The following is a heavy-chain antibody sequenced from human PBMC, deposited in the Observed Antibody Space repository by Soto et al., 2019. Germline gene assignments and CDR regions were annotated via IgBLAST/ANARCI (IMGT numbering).Heavy chain of an antibody. D-gene: IGHD3-10*01. CDR2: ISGYNGNT. CDR3: ARAGKYYYGSGSPYYYGMDV. V-gene: IGHV1-18*04. CDR1: GYTFTSYG. Sequence: SVKVSCKASGYTFTSYGVSWVRQAPGQGLEWMGWISGYNGNTNYAQKLQGRVTITTDTSTSTAYMELRSLRSDDTAVYYCARAGKYYYGSGSPYYYGMDVWG. J-gene: IGHJ6*02.